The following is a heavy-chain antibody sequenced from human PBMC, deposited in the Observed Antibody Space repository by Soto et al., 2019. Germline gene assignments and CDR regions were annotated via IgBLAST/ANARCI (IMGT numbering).Heavy chain of an antibody. D-gene: IGHD1-26*01. CDR3: ARKEVGATLKDFDY. CDR2: ISADNGNT. J-gene: IGHJ4*02. V-gene: IGHV1-18*04. CDR1: GYTFTSYG. Sequence: QVQLVQSGAEVKKPGASVKVSCKASGYTFTSYGITWVRQAPGQGLEWMGWISADNGNTNHAQKLQGRVTMTTDTSTSKAYMESRSLRSDDTSVYYCARKEVGATLKDFDYWGQGTLVTVSS.